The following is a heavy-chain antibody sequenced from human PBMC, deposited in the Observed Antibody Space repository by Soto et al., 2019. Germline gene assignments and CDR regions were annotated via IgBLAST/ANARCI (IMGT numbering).Heavy chain of an antibody. V-gene: IGHV4-30-4*01. Sequence: PSETLSLTCSVSGGSISSGYYYWSWIRQPPGKGLEWIGYIYYSGSTYYNPSLKSRVTISVDTSKNQFSLKLSSVTAADTAVYYCATYYYDSSGYLFDYWGQGTLVTVSS. CDR1: GGSISSGYYY. D-gene: IGHD3-22*01. CDR3: ATYYYDSSGYLFDY. CDR2: IYYSGST. J-gene: IGHJ4*02.